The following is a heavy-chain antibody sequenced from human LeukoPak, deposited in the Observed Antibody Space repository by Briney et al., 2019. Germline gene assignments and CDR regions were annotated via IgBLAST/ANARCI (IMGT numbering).Heavy chain of an antibody. CDR2: ISYDGSNK. D-gene: IGHD1-26*01. V-gene: IGHV3-30*18. CDR3: AKSLSGSFYYYYYGMDV. J-gene: IGHJ6*02. CDR1: GFTFSSYG. Sequence: GGSLRLSCAASGFTFSSYGMPWVRQAPGKGLEWVAVISYDGSNKYYADSVKGRFTISRDNSKNTLYLQMNSLRAEDTAVYYCAKSLSGSFYYYYYGMDVWGQGTTVTVSS.